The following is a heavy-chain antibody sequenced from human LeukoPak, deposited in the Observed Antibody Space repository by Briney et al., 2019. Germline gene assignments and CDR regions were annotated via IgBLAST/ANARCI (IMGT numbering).Heavy chain of an antibody. CDR3: ARDRMATIGFDY. D-gene: IGHD5-24*01. Sequence: ASVKVSCKASGYSFTGYYMHWVRQAPGQGLEWMGWINPNSGGTNYVQKFQGRVTMTRDTSISTVYMELSSLRSEDTAVYYCARDRMATIGFDYWGQGTLVTVSS. V-gene: IGHV1-2*02. J-gene: IGHJ4*02. CDR2: INPNSGGT. CDR1: GYSFTGYY.